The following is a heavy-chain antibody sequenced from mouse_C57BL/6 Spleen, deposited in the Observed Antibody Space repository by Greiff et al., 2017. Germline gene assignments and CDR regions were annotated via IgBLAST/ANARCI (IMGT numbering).Heavy chain of an antibody. CDR3: ARYYSNYEDYYAMDD. V-gene: IGHV1-55*01. Sequence: QVQLQQSGAELVKPGASVKMSCKASGYTFTSYWITWVKQRPGQGLEWIGDIYPGSGSTNYNEKFKSKATLTVDTSSSTAYMQLSSLTSEDSAVYYCARYYSNYEDYYAMDDWGQGTSVTVSS. D-gene: IGHD2-5*01. J-gene: IGHJ4*01. CDR1: GYTFTSYW. CDR2: IYPGSGST.